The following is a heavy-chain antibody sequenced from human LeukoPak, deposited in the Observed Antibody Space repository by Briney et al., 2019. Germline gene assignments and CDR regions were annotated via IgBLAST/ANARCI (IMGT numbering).Heavy chain of an antibody. D-gene: IGHD1-14*01. CDR1: GFSFSSSA. CDR2: ISSSSYI. Sequence: PGGSLRLSCAASGFSFSSSAMHWVRQAPGKGLEWVSSISSSSYIYYADSVKGRFTISRDNAKNSLYLQMNSLRAEDTAVYYCARDFSRTLDYWGQGTLVTVSS. CDR3: ARDFSRTLDY. V-gene: IGHV3-21*01. J-gene: IGHJ4*02.